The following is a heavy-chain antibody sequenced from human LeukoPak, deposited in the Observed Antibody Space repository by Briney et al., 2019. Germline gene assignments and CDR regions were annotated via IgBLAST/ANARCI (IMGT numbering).Heavy chain of an antibody. V-gene: IGHV3-74*01. J-gene: IGHJ4*02. Sequence: PGGSLRLSCAASGIIFSNYWMHWVRQAPGKGLVWVSRINRDGSSTSYADSVKGRFTISRDNAKNSLYLQMDSLRAEDTALYYCGRDLSGWYGPDYWGQGTLVTVSS. CDR1: GIIFSNYW. D-gene: IGHD6-19*01. CDR2: INRDGSST. CDR3: GRDLSGWYGPDY.